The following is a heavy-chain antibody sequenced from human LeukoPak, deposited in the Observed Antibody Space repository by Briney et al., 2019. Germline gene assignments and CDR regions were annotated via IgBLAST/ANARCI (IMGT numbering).Heavy chain of an antibody. D-gene: IGHD3-9*01. CDR1: GFTFSSYA. CDR3: ANDILTGYPVDY. Sequence: GGSLRLSCAASGFTFSSYAMHWVRQAPGKGLEWVAVISYDGSNKYYADSVKGRFTISRDNSKNTLYLQMNSLRAEDTAVYYRANDILTGYPVDYWGQGTLVTVSS. V-gene: IGHV3-30*04. CDR2: ISYDGSNK. J-gene: IGHJ4*02.